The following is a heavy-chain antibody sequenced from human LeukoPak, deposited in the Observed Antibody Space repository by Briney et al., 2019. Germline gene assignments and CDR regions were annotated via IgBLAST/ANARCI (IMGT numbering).Heavy chain of an antibody. D-gene: IGHD2/OR15-2a*01. CDR1: GFTFSSYE. J-gene: IGHJ4*02. CDR3: ARVPWGPNSNPFDY. CDR2: ISSSGSTI. V-gene: IGHV3-48*03. Sequence: PGGSLRLSCAASGFTFSSYEMNWVRQAPGKGLEWVSYISSSGSTIYYADSVKGRFTISRDNAKNSLYLQMNSLRAEDTAVYYCARVPWGPNSNPFDYWGQGTLVTVSS.